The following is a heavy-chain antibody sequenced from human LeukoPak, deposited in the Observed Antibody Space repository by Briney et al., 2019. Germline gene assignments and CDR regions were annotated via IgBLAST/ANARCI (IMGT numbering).Heavy chain of an antibody. D-gene: IGHD4-17*01. J-gene: IGHJ6*02. CDR3: ARDLLDYGDYGYYGMDV. CDR2: INPNSGGT. Sequence: RASVKVSCKASGYTFTGYYMHWVRQAPGQGLEWMGWINPNSGGTNYAQKFQGWVTMTRDTSISTAYMELSRLRSDDTAVYYCARDLLDYGDYGYYGMDVWAKGPRSPSP. CDR1: GYTFTGYY. V-gene: IGHV1-2*04.